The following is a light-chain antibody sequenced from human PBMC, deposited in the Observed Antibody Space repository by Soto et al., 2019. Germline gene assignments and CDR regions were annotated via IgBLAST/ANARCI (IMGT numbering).Light chain of an antibody. CDR1: QTISSW. CDR2: KAS. V-gene: IGKV1-5*03. CDR3: QHYNSYSEA. J-gene: IGKJ1*01. Sequence: DIQMTQSPSTLSASVGDRVTITCRASQTISSWLAWYQQKPGKAPKLLIYKASTLKSGVPSRFSGSGSGTEFTLTTSSLQPDDFATYYCQHYNSYSEAFGQGTKVDIK.